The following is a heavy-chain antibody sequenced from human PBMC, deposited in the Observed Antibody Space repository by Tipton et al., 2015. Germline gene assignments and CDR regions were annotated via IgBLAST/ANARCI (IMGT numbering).Heavy chain of an antibody. CDR2: IYPDDSDT. CDR1: GYTFSDYW. D-gene: IGHD1-26*01. Sequence: QSGAEVKKPGESLKISCKSSGYTFSDYWIGWVRQMPGKGLEWMGMIYPDDSDTRYSPSFQGQVTISADRSINTAYLEWSSLKASDTAMYYCARLDSGSYGYWGQGTLVTVSS. V-gene: IGHV5-51*01. CDR3: ARLDSGSYGY. J-gene: IGHJ4*02.